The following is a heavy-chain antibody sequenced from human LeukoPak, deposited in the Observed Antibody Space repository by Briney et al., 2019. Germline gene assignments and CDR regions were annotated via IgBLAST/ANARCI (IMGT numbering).Heavy chain of an antibody. D-gene: IGHD3-10*01. CDR2: ISGSGGGT. V-gene: IGHV3-23*01. Sequence: GGSLRLSCAASGFTFSSYGMSWVRQAPGKGLEWVSGISGSGGGTNYADSVKGRFTISRDDSKNTLYLQMSSLRAEDTAVYYCAKAGGYGSGSYLTWFDPWGQGTLVTVSS. CDR1: GFTFSSYG. CDR3: AKAGGYGSGSYLTWFDP. J-gene: IGHJ5*02.